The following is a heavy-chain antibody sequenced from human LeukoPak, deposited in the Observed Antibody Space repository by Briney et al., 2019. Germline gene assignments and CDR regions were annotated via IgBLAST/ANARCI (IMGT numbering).Heavy chain of an antibody. D-gene: IGHD4-17*01. Sequence: PSETLSLTCTVSGGSISSYYWSWIRQPPGKGLEWIGYIYYSGSTNYNPSLKSRVTMSVDTSKNQFSLKLSSVTAADTAVYYCARDNPLDYGDDGGYYMDVWXXXXXXTVSS. CDR1: GGSISSYY. J-gene: IGHJ6*03. V-gene: IGHV4-59*12. CDR2: IYYSGST. CDR3: ARDNPLDYGDDGGYYMDV.